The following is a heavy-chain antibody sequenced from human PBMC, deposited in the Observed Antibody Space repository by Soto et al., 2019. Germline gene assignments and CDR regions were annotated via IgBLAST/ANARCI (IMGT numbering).Heavy chain of an antibody. D-gene: IGHD1-7*01. J-gene: IGHJ4*02. Sequence: EVQLAESGGGMVQPGGSLRLSCVASGLTFGSFELPWVRQAPGKGLEYVSSISSNGGTTYYGNSVKGRFTISRDNSKNTLYLQMGSLRAEDMAVYYCVRRVSGNYDYWGQGTLVTVSS. V-gene: IGHV3-64*01. CDR3: VRRVSGNYDY. CDR2: ISSNGGTT. CDR1: GLTFGSFE.